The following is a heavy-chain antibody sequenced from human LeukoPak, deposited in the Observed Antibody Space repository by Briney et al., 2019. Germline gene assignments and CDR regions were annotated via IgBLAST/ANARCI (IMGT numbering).Heavy chain of an antibody. D-gene: IGHD6-19*01. Sequence: SGGSLRLSCAASGFAFSSYAMSWVRQAPGKGLVWVSRINSDGSSTSYADSVKGRFTISRDNAKNTLYLQMNSLRAEDTAVYYCARESSSGGWSPLDYWGQGTLVTVSS. CDR1: GFAFSSYA. CDR2: INSDGSST. J-gene: IGHJ4*02. V-gene: IGHV3-74*01. CDR3: ARESSSGGWSPLDY.